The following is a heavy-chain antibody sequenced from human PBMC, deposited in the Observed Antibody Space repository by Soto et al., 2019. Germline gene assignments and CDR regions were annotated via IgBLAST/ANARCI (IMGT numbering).Heavy chain of an antibody. CDR3: RKIGVRFGIPPGRDV. CDR2: IGPFNGNT. Sequence: QVQLVQSGAEVKKPGASVKVSCKASGYTFSSYGITWVRQATGQGLEWMGWIGPFNGNTNYAQNLQGRVTMTTDTSTTKAWMERGGLNPDDPAGNYGRKIGVRFGIPPGRDVGGQGTTVTV. J-gene: IGHJ6*02. CDR1: GYTFSSYG. V-gene: IGHV1-18*04. D-gene: IGHD3-16*01.